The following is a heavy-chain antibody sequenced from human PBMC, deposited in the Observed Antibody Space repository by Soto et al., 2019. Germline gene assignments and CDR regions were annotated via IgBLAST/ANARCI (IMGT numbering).Heavy chain of an antibody. CDR3: AKPGYCSGGSCGDHAFDI. V-gene: IGHV3-30*18. CDR1: GFTFSSYG. Sequence: QVQLVESGGGVVQPGRSLRLSCAASGFTFSSYGMHWVRQAPGKGLEWVAVISYDGSNKYYADSVKGRFTISRDNSKNTLYLQMNSLRAEDRAVYYCAKPGYCSGGSCGDHAFDIWGQGTMVTVSS. J-gene: IGHJ3*02. CDR2: ISYDGSNK. D-gene: IGHD2-15*01.